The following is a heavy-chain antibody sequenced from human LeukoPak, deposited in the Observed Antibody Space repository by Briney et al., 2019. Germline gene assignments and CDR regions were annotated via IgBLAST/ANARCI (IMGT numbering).Heavy chain of an antibody. D-gene: IGHD6-13*01. J-gene: IGHJ6*02. CDR1: GFTVTSNY. CDR2: IYSGGST. V-gene: IGHV3-66*01. CDR3: ARDIRIYSSRWYYYGMDV. Sequence: GGSLRLSCAASGFTVTSNYMNWVRQPPGKGLEWVSGIYSGGSTYYADSVKGRFTISRDNSKNTLYLQMNSLRAEDTAVHYCARDIRIYSSRWYYYGMDVWGQGTTVTVSS.